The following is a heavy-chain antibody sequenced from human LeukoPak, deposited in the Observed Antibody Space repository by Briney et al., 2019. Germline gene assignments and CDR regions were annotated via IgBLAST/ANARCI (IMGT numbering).Heavy chain of an antibody. V-gene: IGHV3-7*01. CDR2: IKQDGSEK. Sequence: GGSLRLSCAASGFTFSSYWMSWVRQAPGKGLEWVANIKQDGSEKYYVDSVKGRFTISRDSAKNSLYLQMNSLRAEDTAVYYCARSGYDFWSGYPLSYYYYMDVWGKGTTVTVSS. D-gene: IGHD3-3*01. CDR1: GFTFSSYW. J-gene: IGHJ6*03. CDR3: ARSGYDFWSGYPLSYYYYMDV.